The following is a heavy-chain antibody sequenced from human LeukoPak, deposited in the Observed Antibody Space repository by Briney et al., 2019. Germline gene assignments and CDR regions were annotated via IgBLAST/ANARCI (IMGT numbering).Heavy chain of an antibody. D-gene: IGHD5-24*01. CDR1: GFTLSIHR. V-gene: IGHV3-30*02. CDR2: IRYDGSNK. J-gene: IGHJ4*03. Sequence: GGSLRLSCAASGFTLSIHRMRWVRQAPGKGLEWVAFIRYDGSNKYYADSVKGRFTISRDNSKTTLYVQMNSLRAEDTAVYYCAKALYWSRWQFGCFNLDYWGHGTTVS. CDR3: AKALYWSRWQFGCFNLDY.